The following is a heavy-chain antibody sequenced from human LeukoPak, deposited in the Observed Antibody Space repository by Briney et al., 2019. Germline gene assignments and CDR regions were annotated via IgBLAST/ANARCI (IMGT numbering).Heavy chain of an antibody. CDR1: GYTFTSYY. D-gene: IGHD3-10*01. CDR3: ARSLARESLSGSGGYYFDY. Sequence: ASVKVSCKASGYTFTSYYMHWVRQAPGQGLEWMGIINPSGGSTSYAQKFQGRVTMTRDTSTSTVYMERSSLRSEDTAVYYCARSLARESLSGSGGYYFDYWGQGTLVTVSS. CDR2: INPSGGST. J-gene: IGHJ4*02. V-gene: IGHV1-46*01.